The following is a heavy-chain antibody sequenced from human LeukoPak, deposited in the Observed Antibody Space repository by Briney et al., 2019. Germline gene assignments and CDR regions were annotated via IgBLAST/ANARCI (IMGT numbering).Heavy chain of an antibody. Sequence: PGGSLRLSCAASGFTVGNNYMSWVRQAPGKGLEWVSLIFSHGETSYADSVKGRFTISRDNSKNTLYLQMTGLRVEDTAVYYCARDPPAVSINTYAWGQGTLVTVSS. J-gene: IGHJ4*02. CDR1: GFTVGNNY. CDR3: ARDPPAVSINTYA. V-gene: IGHV3-66*01. D-gene: IGHD2-8*01. CDR2: IFSHGET.